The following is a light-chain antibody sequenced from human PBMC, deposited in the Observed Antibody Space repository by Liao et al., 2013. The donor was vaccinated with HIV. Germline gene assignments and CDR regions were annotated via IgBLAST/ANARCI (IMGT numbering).Light chain of an antibody. CDR3: QAWDSRIYNYV. CDR2: QDS. CDR1: KLGHKY. V-gene: IGLV3-1*01. J-gene: IGLJ1*01. Sequence: SYDLTQPRSVSVSPGQTATITCSGDKLGHKYACWYQQKPGQSPVVVIYQDSKRPSGIPERFSGSNSGNTATLTISGTQAMDEADYYCQAWDSRIYNYVFGTGTKVTVL.